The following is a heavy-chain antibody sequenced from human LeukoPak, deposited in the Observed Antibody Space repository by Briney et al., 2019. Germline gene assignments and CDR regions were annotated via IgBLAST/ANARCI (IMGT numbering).Heavy chain of an antibody. CDR3: ARERPSYYDILTGYYPRSLPYYFDY. D-gene: IGHD3-9*01. CDR1: GGSFSGYY. V-gene: IGHV4-34*01. CDR2: INHSGST. Sequence: SETLSLSCAVYGGSFSGYYWSWIRQPPGKGLEWIGEINHSGSTNYNPSLKSRVTISVDTSKNQFSLKLSSVTAADTAVYYCARERPSYYDILTGYYPRSLPYYFDYWGQGTLVTVSS. J-gene: IGHJ4*02.